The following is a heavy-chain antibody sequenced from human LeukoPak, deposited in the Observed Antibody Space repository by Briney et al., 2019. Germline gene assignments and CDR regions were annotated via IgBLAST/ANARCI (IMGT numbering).Heavy chain of an antibody. V-gene: IGHV4-30-4*08. J-gene: IGHJ5*02. Sequence: PSETLSLTCTVSGGSISSGDYYWSWIRQPPGKGLEWIGYIYYSGSTYYNPSLKSRVTISVDTSKNQFSLKLSSVTAADTAVYYCARGGSHLVVPGWFDPWGQGTLVTVSS. CDR2: IYYSGST. D-gene: IGHD2-15*01. CDR1: GGSISSGDYY. CDR3: ARGGSHLVVPGWFDP.